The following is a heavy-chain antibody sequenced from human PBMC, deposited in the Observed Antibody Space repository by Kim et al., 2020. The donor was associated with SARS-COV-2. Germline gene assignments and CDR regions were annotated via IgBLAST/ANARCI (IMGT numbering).Heavy chain of an antibody. Sequence: GGSLRLSCAASGFIFSNYAIHWVRQHPGKGLEWVTSIEYDGSAQYYAESVKGRFTISRDDSKNTVHLQMNSLRGEDTALYYCASEVHYSGGYSGFFDDWG. V-gene: IGHV3-30-3*01. CDR2: IEYDGSAQ. J-gene: IGHJ4*01. D-gene: IGHD1-26*01. CDR1: GFIFSNYA. CDR3: ASEVHYSGGYSGFFDD.